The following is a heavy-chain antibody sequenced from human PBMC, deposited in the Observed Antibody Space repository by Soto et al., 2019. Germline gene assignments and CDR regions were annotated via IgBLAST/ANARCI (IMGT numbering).Heavy chain of an antibody. Sequence: EAQVVESGGGVVQPGGSLRLSCAGSGFTFSGYWMHWVRQSPGKGLVWVSRINSDGTTTAYADSVKGRFTISIDNSKNTLNLQMSSMRAEDTAVYYCTHCRGESCHGGYFGMEVWGQGTTVTVSS. J-gene: IGHJ6*02. CDR2: INSDGTTT. CDR3: THCRGESCHGGYFGMEV. D-gene: IGHD2-15*01. V-gene: IGHV3-74*01. CDR1: GFTFSGYW.